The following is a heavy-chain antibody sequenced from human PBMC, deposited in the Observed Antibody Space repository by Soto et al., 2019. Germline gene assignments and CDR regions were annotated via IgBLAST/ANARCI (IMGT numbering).Heavy chain of an antibody. D-gene: IGHD5-12*01. Sequence: ASVKVSCKASGYTFTSYCSSWVRQAPGQGLEWMGWISAYNGNTNYAQKLQGRVTMTTDTSTSTAYMELRSLRSDDTAVYYCARELSNNEATIGGPGLDAWGQGTLVTVSS. CDR3: ARELSNNEATIGGPGLDA. J-gene: IGHJ5*02. V-gene: IGHV1-18*01. CDR1: GYTFTSYC. CDR2: ISAYNGNT.